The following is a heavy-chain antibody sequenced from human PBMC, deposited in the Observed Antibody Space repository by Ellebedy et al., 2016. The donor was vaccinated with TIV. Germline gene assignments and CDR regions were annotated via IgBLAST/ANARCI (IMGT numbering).Heavy chain of an antibody. Sequence: GESLKISCAASGFTFSSYAMHWVRQAPGKGLEWVAVISYDGSNKYYADSVKGRFTISRDNSKNTLYLQMNSLRAEDTAVYYCARVRRGPPIETADAFDIWGQGTMVTVSS. D-gene: IGHD2-15*01. V-gene: IGHV3-30*01. J-gene: IGHJ3*02. CDR2: ISYDGSNK. CDR3: ARVRRGPPIETADAFDI. CDR1: GFTFSSYA.